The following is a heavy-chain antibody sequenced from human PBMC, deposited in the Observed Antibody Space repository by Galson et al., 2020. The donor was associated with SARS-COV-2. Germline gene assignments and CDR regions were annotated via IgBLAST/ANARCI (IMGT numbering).Heavy chain of an antibody. Sequence: HGGSRKIFCKSPGNSFTSYWISWVRQMPGKGLEWMGRIDPSDSYTNYSPSFQGHVTIPADKSISTAYLQWSGLKASDSAMNYCAREGDSGSGVVDWGQGTLVTVSS. J-gene: IGHJ4*02. CDR3: AREGDSGSGVVD. CDR1: GNSFTSYW. CDR2: IDPSDSYT. V-gene: IGHV5-10-1*01. D-gene: IGHD1-26*01.